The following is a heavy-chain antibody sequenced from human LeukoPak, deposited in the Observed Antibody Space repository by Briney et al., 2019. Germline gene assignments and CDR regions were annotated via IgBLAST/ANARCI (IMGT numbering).Heavy chain of an antibody. J-gene: IGHJ4*02. CDR3: AKDPQRRITKDY. Sequence: GGSLRLSCAASGFTFSSYAMSWVRQAPGKGLEWVSAISGSGGSTYYADSVRGRFTISRDNSKNTLYLQMNSLRAEDTAVYYCAKDPQRRITKDYWGQGTLVTVSS. CDR2: ISGSGGST. CDR1: GFTFSSYA. V-gene: IGHV3-23*01. D-gene: IGHD3-10*01.